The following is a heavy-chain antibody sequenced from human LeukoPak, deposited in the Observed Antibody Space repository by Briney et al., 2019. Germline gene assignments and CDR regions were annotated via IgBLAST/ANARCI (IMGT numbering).Heavy chain of an antibody. CDR2: IIPIFGTA. Sequence: ASVKVSCKASGYTFTSYYMHWVRQAPGQGLEWMGGIIPIFGTANYAQKFQGRVTITADESTSTAYMELSSLRSEDTAVYYCARDEIVGATGSFDYWGQGTLVTVSS. CDR3: ARDEIVGATGSFDY. D-gene: IGHD1-26*01. V-gene: IGHV1-69*13. CDR1: GYTFTSYY. J-gene: IGHJ4*02.